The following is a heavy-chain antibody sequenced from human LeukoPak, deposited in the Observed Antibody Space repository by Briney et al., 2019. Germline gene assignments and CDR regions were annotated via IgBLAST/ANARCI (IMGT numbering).Heavy chain of an antibody. CDR2: VSYDGSYK. V-gene: IGHV3-30*04. Sequence: HPGGSLRLSCAATGFTFSNFAMHWVRQAPGKGLEWVAVVSYDGSYKYYADSVKGRFTISRDNSKNTLYLQMNSLRAEDTAVYYCARDLLGWELHYFDYWGQGTLVTVSS. CDR1: GFTFSNFA. D-gene: IGHD1-26*01. J-gene: IGHJ4*02. CDR3: ARDLLGWELHYFDY.